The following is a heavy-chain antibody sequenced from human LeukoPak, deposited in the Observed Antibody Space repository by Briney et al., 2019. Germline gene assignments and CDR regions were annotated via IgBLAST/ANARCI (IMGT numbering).Heavy chain of an antibody. Sequence: SQTLSLTCTVPGGSISSGGYYWSWIRQHPGKGLEWIGYIHYSGDTYYSPSLKSRLTISVDTSKNQFSLRLRSVTAADTAVYSCARVVAYDSTGYYLYYFDYWGQGTLVTVSS. CDR3: ARVVAYDSTGYYLYYFDY. V-gene: IGHV4-31*03. CDR2: IHYSGDT. CDR1: GGSISSGGYY. D-gene: IGHD3-22*01. J-gene: IGHJ4*02.